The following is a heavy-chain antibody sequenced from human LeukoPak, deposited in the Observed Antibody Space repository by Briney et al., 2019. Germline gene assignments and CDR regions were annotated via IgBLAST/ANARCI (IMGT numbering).Heavy chain of an antibody. V-gene: IGHV4-59*01. CDR1: GGSISSYY. J-gene: IGHJ4*02. D-gene: IGHD2-2*02. CDR2: IYYSGST. Sequence: SETLSLTCTVSGGSISSYYWGWIRQPPGKGLEWIGYIYYSGSTNYNPSLKSRVTISVDTSKNQFSLKLSSVTAADTAVYYCARLPSRYRNSYYFDYWGQGTLVTVSS. CDR3: ARLPSRYRNSYYFDY.